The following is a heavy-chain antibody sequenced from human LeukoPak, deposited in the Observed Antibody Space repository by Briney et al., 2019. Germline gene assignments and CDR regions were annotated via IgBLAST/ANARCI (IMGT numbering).Heavy chain of an antibody. CDR2: ISGNSVFS. V-gene: IGHV3-23*01. D-gene: IGHD2-15*01. CDR1: GFTFSTYA. CDR3: AKHPLGGNFDY. J-gene: IGHJ4*02. Sequence: GGSLRLSCGASGFTFSTYAMSWVRQAPGKGLEGVSIISGNSVFSYYADSVRGRFTISRDNSQNTLYLQMYNLRAEDTAVYYCAKHPLGGNFDYWGQGTLVTVSS.